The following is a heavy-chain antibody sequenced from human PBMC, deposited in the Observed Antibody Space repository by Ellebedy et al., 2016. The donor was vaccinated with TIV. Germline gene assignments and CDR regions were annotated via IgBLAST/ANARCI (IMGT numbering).Heavy chain of an antibody. CDR3: AGVIIVTNEFDS. D-gene: IGHD2/OR15-2a*01. Sequence: PGGSLRLSCAASGFTFSDYYMSWIRQAPGKGLEWVPYISSSGKTIHYADSVKGRFTISRDNAKNSLYLQMTSLKAENPSVYDCAGVIIVTNEFDSWGQGTLVTVSS. CDR1: GFTFSDYY. J-gene: IGHJ4*02. CDR2: ISSSGKTI. V-gene: IGHV3-11*04.